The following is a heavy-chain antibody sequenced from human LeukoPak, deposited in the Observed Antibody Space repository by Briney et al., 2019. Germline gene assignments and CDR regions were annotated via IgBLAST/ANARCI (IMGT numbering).Heavy chain of an antibody. CDR1: GGSISSSSYY. CDR2: IYYSGST. Sequence: SETLSLTCTVSGGSISSSSYYWGWIRQPPGKGLERIGSIYYSGSTYYNPSLKSRVTISVDTSKNQFSLKLSSVTAADTAVYYCARGPYYDSSGYPYYFDYWGQGTLVTVSS. D-gene: IGHD3-22*01. J-gene: IGHJ4*02. CDR3: ARGPYYDSSGYPYYFDY. V-gene: IGHV4-39*07.